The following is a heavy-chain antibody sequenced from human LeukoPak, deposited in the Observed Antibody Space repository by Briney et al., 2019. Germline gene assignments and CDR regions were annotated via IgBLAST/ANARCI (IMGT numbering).Heavy chain of an antibody. CDR2: GYPGDSDT. CDR3: ARRAPGVNTDFDY. CDR1: GYTFINYW. Sequence: GESLKISCKGSGYTFINYWIALVRQMPGKGLEWMGSGYPGDSDTRYSPSFQGQVTISADKSSSSAYLQWSSLKVSATAMYYCARRAPGVNTDFDYWGQGTLVTVSS. V-gene: IGHV5-51*01. D-gene: IGHD4-17*01. J-gene: IGHJ4*02.